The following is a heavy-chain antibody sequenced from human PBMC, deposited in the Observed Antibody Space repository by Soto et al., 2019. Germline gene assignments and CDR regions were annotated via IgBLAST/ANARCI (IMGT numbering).Heavy chain of an antibody. CDR3: AKDRYSSSWVNWFDP. V-gene: IGHV3-23*01. CDR1: GFTFSSYA. D-gene: IGHD6-13*01. J-gene: IGHJ5*02. CDR2: ISGSGGST. Sequence: EVQLLESGGGLVQPGGALRLSCAASGFTFSSYAMSWVRQALGKGLEWVSAISGSGGSTYYADSVKGRFTISRDNSKNALYLQMNSLRAEDTAVYYCAKDRYSSSWVNWFDPWGQGTLVTVSS.